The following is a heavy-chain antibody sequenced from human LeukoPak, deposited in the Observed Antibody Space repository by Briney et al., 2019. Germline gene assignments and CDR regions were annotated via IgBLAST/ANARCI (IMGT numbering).Heavy chain of an antibody. CDR2: INPNSGGT. V-gene: IGHV1-2*02. Sequence: ASVKVSCKASGYTFTGYYMHWVRQAPGQGLEWMGWINPNSGGTNYAQKFQGRVTMTRDTSISTAYMELSRLRSDDTAVYYCAREYDSSGYYAFDIWGQGTMVTVSS. J-gene: IGHJ3*02. D-gene: IGHD3-22*01. CDR3: AREYDSSGYYAFDI. CDR1: GYTFTGYY.